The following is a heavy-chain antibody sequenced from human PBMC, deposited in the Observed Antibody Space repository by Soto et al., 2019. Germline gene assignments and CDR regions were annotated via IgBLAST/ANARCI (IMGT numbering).Heavy chain of an antibody. V-gene: IGHV1-46*01. CDR2: INPSGDGT. CDR3: ARDSSSGWPLGY. J-gene: IGHJ4*02. D-gene: IGHD6-19*01. Sequence: QVHLVQSGAEVKKPGASVKVSCKASGYSLTSHYMHWVRQAPGQGLEWMVMINPSGDGTRHAQRVQGRLTMTRDTSTIVYMELSSLRSEDTAVYYFARDSSSGWPLGYWGQGTLVTVSS. CDR1: GYSLTSHY.